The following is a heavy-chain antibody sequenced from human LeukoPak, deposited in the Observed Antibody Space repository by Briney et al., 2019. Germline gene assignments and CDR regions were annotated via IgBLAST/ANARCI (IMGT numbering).Heavy chain of an antibody. D-gene: IGHD3/OR15-3a*01. CDR2: IYYSGST. CDR1: GGSINSSSYY. CDR3: ARGPGRPLLGWYGY. Sequence: PSETLSLTCTVSGGSINSSSYYWGWIRQPPGKGLEWIGSIYYSGSTYYNPSLKSRVTISVDTSKNQFSLKLSSVTAADTAVYYCARGPGRPLLGWYGYWGQGTLVTVSS. J-gene: IGHJ4*02. V-gene: IGHV4-39*01.